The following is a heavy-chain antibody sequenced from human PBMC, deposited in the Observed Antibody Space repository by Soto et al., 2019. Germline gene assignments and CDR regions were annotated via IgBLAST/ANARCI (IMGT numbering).Heavy chain of an antibody. D-gene: IGHD3-10*01. CDR2: VDYSGST. CDR3: ARQGSRAKAATAY. Sequence: QVQLQESGPGLVKPSETLSLTCTVSGGSISSSSYYWGWIRQPPGKGLGWIGSVDYSGSTYHNPSPTRRGPIPVATAKTQFPLTLSSVTAADTAVYDCARQGSRAKAATAYWGQGTMVTVSS. V-gene: IGHV4-39*01. CDR1: GGSISSSSYY. J-gene: IGHJ4*02.